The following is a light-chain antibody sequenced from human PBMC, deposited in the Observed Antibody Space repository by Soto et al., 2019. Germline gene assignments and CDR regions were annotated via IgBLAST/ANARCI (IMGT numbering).Light chain of an antibody. CDR1: QSISTS. CDR3: QHCDSYWT. J-gene: IGKJ1*01. Sequence: DIQMTQSPSTLSASVGDRVTITCRASQSISTSLAWYQQKPGKAPKVLIYKASSLESGVQSRFSGSGSGTEFTLTISSLQPDDFATYYCQHCDSYWTFGQGTKVEIK. V-gene: IGKV1-5*03. CDR2: KAS.